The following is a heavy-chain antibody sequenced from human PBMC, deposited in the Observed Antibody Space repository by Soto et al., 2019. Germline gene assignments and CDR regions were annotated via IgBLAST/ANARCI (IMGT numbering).Heavy chain of an antibody. V-gene: IGHV5-51*01. J-gene: IGHJ5*02. D-gene: IGHD3-22*01. CDR2: IFPSDSDT. CDR3: ARKDKSGYFNWFDP. CDR1: RYKFTSSW. Sequence: PGESLKISCRTSRYKFTSSWIAWVRQKPGKGLEWMGIIFPSDSDTRYSPSFQGQVTISADRSTSTVFLQWASLKASDTAVYFCARKDKSGYFNWFDPWGQGTLVTVSS.